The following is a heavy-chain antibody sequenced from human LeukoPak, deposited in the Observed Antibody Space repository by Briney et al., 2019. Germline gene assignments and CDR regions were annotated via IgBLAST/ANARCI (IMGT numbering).Heavy chain of an antibody. V-gene: IGHV3-11*04. Sequence: PGGSLRLSCAASGFTFSDYYMSWIRQAPGKGLEWVSYISSSGSTIYYADSVKGRFTISRDNAKNSLYLQMNSLRDEDTAVYYCARDGLVLRFLEWLFLDYWGQGTLVTVSS. D-gene: IGHD3-3*01. J-gene: IGHJ4*02. CDR3: ARDGLVLRFLEWLFLDY. CDR2: ISSSGSTI. CDR1: GFTFSDYY.